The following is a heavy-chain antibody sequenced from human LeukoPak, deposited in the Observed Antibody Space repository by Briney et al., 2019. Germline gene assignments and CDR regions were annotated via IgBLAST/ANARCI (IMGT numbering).Heavy chain of an antibody. CDR3: ARSSARGRFRHDYMDV. J-gene: IGHJ6*03. CDR2: INHSGST. V-gene: IGHV4-34*01. D-gene: IGHD3-3*01. Sequence: SETLSLTCAVYGGSFSGYYWSWIRQPPGKGLEWIGEINHSGSTNYNPSLKSRVTISVDTSKNQFALKLSSVTAADTAVYYCARSSARGRFRHDYMDVWCKGTTVTVSS. CDR1: GGSFSGYY.